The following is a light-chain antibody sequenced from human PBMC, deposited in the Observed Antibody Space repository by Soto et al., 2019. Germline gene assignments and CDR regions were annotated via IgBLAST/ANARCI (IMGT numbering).Light chain of an antibody. Sequence: QSALTQPPSASGSPGQSVTISCTGTSRDVGAYNYVSWYQQHPGKAPKVIIYDVNKRPSGVPDRFSGSKSGITDSLTVSGLQTEDEADYYCGSHAGSSAVFGGGTKLTVL. CDR3: GSHAGSSAV. J-gene: IGLJ2*01. CDR2: DVN. CDR1: SRDVGAYNY. V-gene: IGLV2-8*01.